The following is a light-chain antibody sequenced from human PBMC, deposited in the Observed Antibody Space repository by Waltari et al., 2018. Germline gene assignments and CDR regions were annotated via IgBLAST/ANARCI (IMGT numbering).Light chain of an antibody. J-gene: IGKJ1*01. CDR3: QNHERLPAT. Sequence: EVALTQSPGTLSLSPGERATVSCRTSQGISKYLVWYQQRPCQAPRLLIYAASTRATGVPDRFSGSGSGTDFSLTISRLEPEDFAVYYCQNHERLPATFGQGTRVEIK. CDR2: AAS. CDR1: QGISKY. V-gene: IGKV3-20*01.